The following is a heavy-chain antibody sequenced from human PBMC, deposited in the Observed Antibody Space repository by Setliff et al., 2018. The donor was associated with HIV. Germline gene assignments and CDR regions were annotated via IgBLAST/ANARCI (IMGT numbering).Heavy chain of an antibody. D-gene: IGHD6-19*01. Sequence: NPSETLSLTCTVSGDSVRSSRYYWSWIRQPAGMGLEWIGRFDSSGGTDYNPSLKSRVTISKDTSKNQLSLKLTSVTAADTAVYFCAGDYAGSGRPFDYWGQGTLVTSPQ. J-gene: IGHJ4*02. V-gene: IGHV4-61*02. CDR2: FDSSGGT. CDR3: AGDYAGSGRPFDY. CDR1: GDSVRSSRYY.